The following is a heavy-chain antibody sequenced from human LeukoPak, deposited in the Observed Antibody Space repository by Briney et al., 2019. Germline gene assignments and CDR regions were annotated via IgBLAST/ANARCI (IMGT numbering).Heavy chain of an antibody. CDR2: IYYRGST. CDR3: ARAVSGRFDY. D-gene: IGHD6-19*01. V-gene: IGHV4-59*08. CDR1: GGSMSPYH. J-gene: IGHJ4*02. Sequence: SETLSLTCTVSGGSMSPYHWGWIRQPPGKGLEWTGYIYYRGSTNYNPSLKSRLTISVDTSKNQFSLKLSSVTAAATAIYYCARAVSGRFDYWGQGTLVTVSS.